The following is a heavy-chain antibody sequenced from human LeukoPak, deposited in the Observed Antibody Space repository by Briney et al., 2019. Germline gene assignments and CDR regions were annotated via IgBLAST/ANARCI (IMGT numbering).Heavy chain of an antibody. J-gene: IGHJ4*02. CDR3: ARAFYDYFWGSYRY. CDR1: GFTFSSYG. CDR2: ISSSSSTI. V-gene: IGHV3-48*01. D-gene: IGHD3-16*02. Sequence: PGGSLRLSCAASGFTFSSYGMTWVRQAPGKGLEWVSYISSSSSTIYYADSVKGRFTISRDNAKNSLYLQMNSLRAEDTAVYYCARAFYDYFWGSYRYWGQGTLATVSS.